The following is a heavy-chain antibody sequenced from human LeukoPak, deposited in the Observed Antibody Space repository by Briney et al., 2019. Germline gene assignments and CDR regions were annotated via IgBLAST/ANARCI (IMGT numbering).Heavy chain of an antibody. D-gene: IGHD2-15*01. Sequence: PGGSLRLSCAASGFSFSIYWMTWVRQTPGKGLEWVANIEQDGSEKYYVDSVKGRFTISRDNAKNSLYLQMNSLRVDDTAVYYCVSDRSGCYDYWGQGTLVTVSS. J-gene: IGHJ4*02. CDR3: VSDRSGCYDY. V-gene: IGHV3-7*01. CDR2: IEQDGSEK. CDR1: GFSFSIYW.